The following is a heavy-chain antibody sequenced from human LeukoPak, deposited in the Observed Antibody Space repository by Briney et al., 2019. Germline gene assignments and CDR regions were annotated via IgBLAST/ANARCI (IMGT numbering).Heavy chain of an antibody. CDR2: ITAYNGNT. V-gene: IGHV1-18*01. J-gene: IGHJ4*02. CDR3: ARTINWNNAIDPSDY. CDR1: GYTFTSYG. Sequence: ASVKVSCKASGYTFTSYGISWVRQAPGQGLEWMGWITAYNGNTNYAEKLQGRVTITTDTSTSTAYMELTSLRSDDTAVYSCARTINWNNAIDPSDYWGQGTLVTVSP. D-gene: IGHD1/OR15-1a*01.